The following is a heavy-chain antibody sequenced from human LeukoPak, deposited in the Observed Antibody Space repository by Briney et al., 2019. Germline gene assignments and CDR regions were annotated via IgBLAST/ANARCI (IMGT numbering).Heavy chain of an antibody. CDR3: ARDLYYYDSSGFQH. CDR1: GFTFSSYE. D-gene: IGHD3-22*01. Sequence: GGSLRLSCAASGFTFSSYEMNWVRQAPGKGLEWVSYISSSGSTIYYADSVKGRFTISRDNAKNSLYLQMNSLRAEDTAVYYCARDLYYYDSSGFQHWGQGTLVTVSS. CDR2: ISSSGSTI. V-gene: IGHV3-48*03. J-gene: IGHJ1*01.